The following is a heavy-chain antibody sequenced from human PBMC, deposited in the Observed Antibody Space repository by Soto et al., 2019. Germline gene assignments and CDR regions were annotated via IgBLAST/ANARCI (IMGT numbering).Heavy chain of an antibody. J-gene: IGHJ6*02. CDR1: GGTFSRYS. V-gene: IGHV1-69*08. CDR2: IIPIFGIA. CDR3: AREDRDRETGLVPAAIDGMDV. Sequence: QVQLVQSGAEVKKPGSSVKVSCKASGGTFSRYSITWVRQAPGHGLEWIGRIIPIFGIASYAQKFQGRVTITAGETTSKAYMELSSLRSDDPAVYYCAREDRDRETGLVPAAIDGMDVWGQGTTVTVSS. D-gene: IGHD2-2*01.